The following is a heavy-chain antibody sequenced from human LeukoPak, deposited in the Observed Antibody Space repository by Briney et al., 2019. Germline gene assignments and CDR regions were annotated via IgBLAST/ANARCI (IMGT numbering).Heavy chain of an antibody. D-gene: IGHD2-8*01. CDR2: IRSEPNSYAT. J-gene: IGHJ4*02. Sequence: GGSLRLSCAASGFTFSDYYMSWIRQAPGKGLEWVGRIRSEPNSYATAYAASVKGRFTISRDDSKNTAYLQMNSLKTEDTAVYYCTSLLGYCTNDVCYNYWGQGTLVTVSS. V-gene: IGHV3-73*01. CDR3: TSLLGYCTNDVCYNY. CDR1: GFTFSDYY.